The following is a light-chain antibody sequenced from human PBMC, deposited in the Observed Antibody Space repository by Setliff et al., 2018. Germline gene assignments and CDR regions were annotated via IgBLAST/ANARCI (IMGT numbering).Light chain of an antibody. CDR1: SRDVGGYNF. V-gene: IGLV2-14*01. Sequence: QSALAQPAAVSGSPGQSIAISCTGTSRDVGGYNFVSWYQQHPDKAPKLLIYDVTVRPSGVSDRFSGSKSGNPASLTISGLQAEDEADYYCLSYTSDTTHAVFGGGTKVTVL. J-gene: IGLJ2*01. CDR3: LSYTSDTTHAV. CDR2: DVT.